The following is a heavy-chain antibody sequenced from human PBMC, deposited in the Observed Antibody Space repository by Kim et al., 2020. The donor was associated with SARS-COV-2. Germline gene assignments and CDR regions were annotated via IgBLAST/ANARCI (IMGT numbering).Heavy chain of an antibody. CDR1: GGSISSDSGC. V-gene: IGHV4-39*01. CDR2: IYYAGNT. J-gene: IGHJ4*02. Sequence: SETLSLTCAVSGGSISSDSGCWGWVRQSPGKGLEWIATIYYAGNTYYNPSLKSRVTISVDTSKNQFSLKVRSVTASDTAVYFCARNNPMGTSSLGPLDSWGQGTLVTVSS. CDR3: ARNNPMGTSSLGPLDS. D-gene: IGHD6-6*01.